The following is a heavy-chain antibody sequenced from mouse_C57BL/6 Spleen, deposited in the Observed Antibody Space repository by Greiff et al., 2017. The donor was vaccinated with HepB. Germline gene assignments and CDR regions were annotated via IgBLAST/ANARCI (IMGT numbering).Heavy chain of an antibody. CDR3: ARKGYDYGYAMDY. J-gene: IGHJ4*01. D-gene: IGHD2-4*01. CDR1: GYTFTSYW. V-gene: IGHV1-59*01. CDR2: IDPSDSYT. Sequence: VQLQESGAELVRPGTSVKLSCKASGYTFTSYWMHWVKQRPGQGLEWIGVIDPSDSYTNYNQKFKGKATLTVDTSSSTAYMQLSSLTSEDSAVYYCARKGYDYGYAMDYWGQGTSVTVSS.